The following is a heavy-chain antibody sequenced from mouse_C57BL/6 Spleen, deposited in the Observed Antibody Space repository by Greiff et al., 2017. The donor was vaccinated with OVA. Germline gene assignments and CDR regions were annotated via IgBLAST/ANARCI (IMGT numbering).Heavy chain of an antibody. CDR1: GYTFTSYW. J-gene: IGHJ4*01. Sequence: VQLQQPGTELVKPGASVKLSCKASGYTFTSYWMHWVKQRPGQGLEWIGNINPSNGGTNYNEKFKSKATLTVDKSSSTAYMQLSSLTSEDSAVYYCAREPSYYYGSSSYAMDYWGQGTSVTVSS. CDR3: AREPSYYYGSSSYAMDY. CDR2: INPSNGGT. D-gene: IGHD1-1*01. V-gene: IGHV1-53*01.